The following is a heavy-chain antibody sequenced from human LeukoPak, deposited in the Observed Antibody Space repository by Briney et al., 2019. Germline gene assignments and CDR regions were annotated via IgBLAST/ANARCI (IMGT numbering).Heavy chain of an antibody. CDR2: IYHSGSS. J-gene: IGHJ4*02. D-gene: IGHD5-18*01. Sequence: SETLSLTCTVSGYSISSGYYWGWIRQPPEKGLEWIGSIYHSGSSYYNPSLKSRLTISVDTSKNQFSLKLSSVTAADTAVYYCVGIRGYSYGYIDYWGQGILDTVSS. CDR1: GYSISSGYY. CDR3: VGIRGYSYGYIDY. V-gene: IGHV4-38-2*02.